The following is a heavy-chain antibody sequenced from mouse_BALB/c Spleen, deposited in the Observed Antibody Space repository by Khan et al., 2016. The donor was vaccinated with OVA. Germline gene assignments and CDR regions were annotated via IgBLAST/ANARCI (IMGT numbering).Heavy chain of an antibody. V-gene: IGHV1-9*01. D-gene: IGHD4-1*01. Sequence: QVQLQQSGAELMKPGASVKISCKATGYTFSSYWIEWVKQRPGHGLEWIGEFLPGRGTINYNETLRGQATFTAETSYNIAYLHLNSLTSEDSAVFYCARGAGTTYGMDYWGQGTSVTVSS. CDR3: ARGAGTTYGMDY. J-gene: IGHJ4*01. CDR2: FLPGRGTI. CDR1: GYTFSSYW.